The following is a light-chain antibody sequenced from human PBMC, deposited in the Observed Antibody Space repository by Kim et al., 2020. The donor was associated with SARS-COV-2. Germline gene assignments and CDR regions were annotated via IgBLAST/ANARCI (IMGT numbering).Light chain of an antibody. CDR1: QDINTF. CDR2: AAS. Sequence: DIQMTQSPSSLSASVGDRVTITCRASQDINTFLAWIQQKPGKAPKSLIYAASTLQSGVPSTFSGSGSGTHFSLTISSLQPEYFATYSCLQYDRLPVPFGQGTKVDIK. V-gene: IGKV1-16*01. CDR3: LQYDRLPVP. J-gene: IGKJ1*01.